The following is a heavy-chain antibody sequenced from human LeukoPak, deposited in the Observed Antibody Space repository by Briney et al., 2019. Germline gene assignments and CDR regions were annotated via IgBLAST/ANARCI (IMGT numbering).Heavy chain of an antibody. V-gene: IGHV3-23*01. D-gene: IGHD3-22*01. J-gene: IGHJ4*02. CDR3: AKDRGRYYDSSGYYWGYYFDS. CDR1: GFTFSSYA. CDR2: ISGSGGST. Sequence: GGSLRLSCAASGFTFSSYAMSWVRQAPGRGLEWVSAISGSGGSTYYADSVKGRFTISRDNSKNTLYLQMSSLRAEDTAVYYCAKDRGRYYDSSGYYWGYYFDSWGQGILVTVST.